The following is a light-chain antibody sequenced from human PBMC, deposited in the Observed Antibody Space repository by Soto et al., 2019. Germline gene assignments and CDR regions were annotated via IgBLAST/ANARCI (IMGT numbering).Light chain of an antibody. CDR2: GAS. CDR3: QQYGSSLCT. J-gene: IGKJ1*01. V-gene: IGKV3-20*01. CDR1: QSVSSSY. Sequence: EIVLTQSPGTLSLSPGERATLSCRASQSVSSSYLAWYQQKPGQAPRLLIYGASSRATGIPDRFNGSGSGTDFTLTISRLEPEDFAVYYCQQYGSSLCTFCQGTKVEIK.